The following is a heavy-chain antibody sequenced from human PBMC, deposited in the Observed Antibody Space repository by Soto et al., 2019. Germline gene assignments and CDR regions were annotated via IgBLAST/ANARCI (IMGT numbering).Heavy chain of an antibody. CDR1: GFTFSSYG. Sequence: QVQLVESGGGVVQPGRSLRLYCAASGFTFSSYGMHWVRQAPGKGLEWVAVISYDGSNKYYADSVKGRFTISRDNSKNTLYLQMNSLRAEDTAVYYCAKVDYSSGWYRDDAFDILGQGTMVTVSS. D-gene: IGHD6-19*01. V-gene: IGHV3-30*18. CDR3: AKVDYSSGWYRDDAFDI. J-gene: IGHJ3*02. CDR2: ISYDGSNK.